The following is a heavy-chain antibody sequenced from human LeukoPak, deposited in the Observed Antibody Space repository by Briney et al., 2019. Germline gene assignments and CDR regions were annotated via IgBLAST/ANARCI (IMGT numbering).Heavy chain of an antibody. CDR2: ISTGSTSI. Sequence: GGSLRLSCVASGFIFSEYSMNWVRQAPGKGLEWLSYISTGSTSIYYADSVKGRFTISRDNGEKLLYRQMNSLRAQDTAVYYCARDLWGGTARSTVGDSWGQGTLVTVSS. CDR1: GFIFSEYS. J-gene: IGHJ4*02. CDR3: ARDLWGGTARSTVGDS. D-gene: IGHD2-15*01. V-gene: IGHV3-48*01.